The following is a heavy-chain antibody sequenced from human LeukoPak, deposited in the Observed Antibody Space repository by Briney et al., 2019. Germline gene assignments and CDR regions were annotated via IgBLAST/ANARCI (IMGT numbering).Heavy chain of an antibody. J-gene: IGHJ4*02. CDR1: GFTFSSYA. CDR2: ISGSGGST. D-gene: IGHD4-17*01. V-gene: IGHV3-23*01. CDR3: PKAKVSTADNCESRPTVTTRFDY. Sequence: GGSPRLSCAASGFTFSSYAMSWVRQAPGRGLEWVSAISGSGGSTYYADSVKGRFTISRDNSKNTLFLQMNSLRAEDTALYYNPKAKVSTADNCESRPTVTTRFDYWGQGTLVTVSS.